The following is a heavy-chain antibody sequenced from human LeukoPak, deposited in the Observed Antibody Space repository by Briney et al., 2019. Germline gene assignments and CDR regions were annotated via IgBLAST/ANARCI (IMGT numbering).Heavy chain of an antibody. V-gene: IGHV3-21*01. J-gene: IGHJ4*02. CDR3: ARVGMECGGDCYRPGFPGYFDY. CDR1: GFTFSSYS. D-gene: IGHD2-21*02. Sequence: PGGSLRLSCAASGFTFSSYSMNWIRQAPGKGLEWVSSISSSSSYIYYADSVKGRFTISRDNAKNSLYLQMNSLRAEDTAVYYCARVGMECGGDCYRPGFPGYFDYWGQGTLVTVPS. CDR2: ISSSSSYI.